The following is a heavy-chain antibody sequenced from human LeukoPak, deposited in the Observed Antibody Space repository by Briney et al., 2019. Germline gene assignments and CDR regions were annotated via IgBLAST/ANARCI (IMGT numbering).Heavy chain of an antibody. J-gene: IGHJ4*02. CDR1: GFTFSSHN. D-gene: IGHD1-26*01. V-gene: IGHV3-48*01. CDR2: ISSSSSTI. Sequence: GGSLRLSCAASGFTFSSHNMNWVRQAPGKGLEWVSYISSSSSTIFYTDSVKGRFTISRDNAKNSLYLQMNSLRAEDTAVYYCAKDWNGSLDYWGQGTLVTVSS. CDR3: AKDWNGSLDY.